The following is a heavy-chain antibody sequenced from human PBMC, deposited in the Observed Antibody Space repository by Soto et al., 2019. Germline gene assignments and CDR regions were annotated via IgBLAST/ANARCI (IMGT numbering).Heavy chain of an antibody. V-gene: IGHV6-1*01. D-gene: IGHD6-19*01. CDR3: ARTPIRIAVAGTLVGLTPLGPYDAFDI. CDR2: TYYRSKWYN. J-gene: IGHJ3*02. Sequence: PSQTLSLTCAISGDSVSSNSAAWNWIRQSPSRGLEWLGRTYYRSKWYNDYAVSVKSRITINPDTSKNQFSLQLNSVTPEDTAVYYCARTPIRIAVAGTLVGLTPLGPYDAFDIWGQGTMVTVSS. CDR1: GDSVSSNSAA.